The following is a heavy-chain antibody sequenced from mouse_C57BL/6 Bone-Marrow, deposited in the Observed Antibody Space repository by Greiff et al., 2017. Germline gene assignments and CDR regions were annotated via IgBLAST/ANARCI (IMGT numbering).Heavy chain of an antibody. CDR2: ISDGGSYT. J-gene: IGHJ2*01. CDR1: GFTFSSYA. Sequence: EVKLMESGGGLVKPGGSLKLSCAASGFTFSSYAMSLVRQTPETRLEWVATISDGGSYTYYPDNVKGRFTISRDNAKNNLDLQRSHLKSEDTAMYYCARDRINGNLFDYWGQGTTLTVSS. V-gene: IGHV5-4*01. CDR3: ARDRINGNLFDY. D-gene: IGHD2-1*01.